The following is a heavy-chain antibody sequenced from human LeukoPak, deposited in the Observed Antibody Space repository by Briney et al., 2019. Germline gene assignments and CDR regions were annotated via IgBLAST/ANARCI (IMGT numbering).Heavy chain of an antibody. CDR3: ARDLGSGSHYYFDS. D-gene: IGHD3-10*01. J-gene: IGHJ4*02. V-gene: IGHV3-66*01. Sequence: GGSLRLSCAASGFTVNSNYMSWVRQAPGKGLELVSVIYSGGRTYYADSVKGRFTISRDNSKSALYLQMNSLRADDTAVYYCARDLGSGSHYYFDSWGQGTLVAVSS. CDR2: IYSGGRT. CDR1: GFTVNSNY.